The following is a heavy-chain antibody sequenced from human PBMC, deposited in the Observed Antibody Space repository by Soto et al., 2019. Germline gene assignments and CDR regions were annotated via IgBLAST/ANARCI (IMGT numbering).Heavy chain of an antibody. V-gene: IGHV3-21*01. CDR2: ISSSSSYI. CDR1: GFTFSSYS. CDR3: ARMGFNLDIVVVPAAILWGHYYYYGMDV. Sequence: EVQLVESGGGLVKPGGSLRLSCAASGFTFSSYSMNWVRQAPGKGLEWVSSISSSSSYIYYADSVKGRFTISTDNAKNSLYLQMNRLKAEDTAVYYCARMGFNLDIVVVPAAILWGHYYYYGMDVWGQGTTVTVSS. D-gene: IGHD2-2*02. J-gene: IGHJ6*02.